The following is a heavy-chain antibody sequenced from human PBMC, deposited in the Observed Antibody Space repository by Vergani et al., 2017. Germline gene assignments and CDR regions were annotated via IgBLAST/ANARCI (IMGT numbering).Heavy chain of an antibody. V-gene: IGHV3-30-3*01. CDR1: GFTFSSYA. D-gene: IGHD4-17*01. CDR2: ISYDGSNK. J-gene: IGHJ4*02. CDR3: ARGASCDYVSSFDD. Sequence: QVQLVESGGGVVQPGRSLRLSCAASGFTFSSYAMHWVRQAPGKGLEWVAVISYDGSNKYYADSVKGRFTISRDNSKNTLYLQMNSLRAEDTAVYYCARGASCDYVSSFDDWGQGTLVTVYS.